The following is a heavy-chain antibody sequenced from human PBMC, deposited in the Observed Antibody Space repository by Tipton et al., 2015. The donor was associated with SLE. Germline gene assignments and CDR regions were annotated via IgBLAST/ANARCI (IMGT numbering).Heavy chain of an antibody. CDR2: ISAYNGNT. Sequence: QSGPEVKKPGASVKVSCKASGYTFTSYGISWVRQAPGQGLEWMGWISAYNGNTNYAQKLQGRVTMTTDTSTSTAYMELRSLRSDDTPVYYCARRERRGEVRETLLMGYSYGMDVWGQGTTVTVSS. J-gene: IGHJ6*02. CDR3: ARRERRGEVRETLLMGYSYGMDV. V-gene: IGHV1-18*01. CDR1: GYTFTSYG. D-gene: IGHD3-10*01.